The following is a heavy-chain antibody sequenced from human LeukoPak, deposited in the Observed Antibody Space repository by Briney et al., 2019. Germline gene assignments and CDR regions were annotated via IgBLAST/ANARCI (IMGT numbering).Heavy chain of an antibody. V-gene: IGHV3-48*01. Sequence: GGSLRLSCAASGFTFSTYSMNWVRQAPGKGLEWVSYISSGSSTTYYANSVKGRFTISRDNAKNSLYLQMNSLRAEDTAIYYCERDPLDHLGQGTLVTVSS. CDR3: ERDPLDH. J-gene: IGHJ4*02. CDR1: GFTFSTYS. CDR2: ISSGSSTT.